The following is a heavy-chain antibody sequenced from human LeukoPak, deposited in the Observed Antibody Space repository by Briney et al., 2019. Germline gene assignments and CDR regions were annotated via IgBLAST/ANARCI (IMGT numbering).Heavy chain of an antibody. Sequence: GRSLRLSCAASGFTFSSYAMHWVRQAPGKGLEWVAVISYDGSNKYYADSVKGRFTISRDNSKNTLYLQMNSLRAEDTAVYYCARDEDSSGYQPFDYWGQGTLVTVSS. V-gene: IGHV3-30*04. J-gene: IGHJ4*02. CDR3: ARDEDSSGYQPFDY. CDR1: GFTFSSYA. D-gene: IGHD3-22*01. CDR2: ISYDGSNK.